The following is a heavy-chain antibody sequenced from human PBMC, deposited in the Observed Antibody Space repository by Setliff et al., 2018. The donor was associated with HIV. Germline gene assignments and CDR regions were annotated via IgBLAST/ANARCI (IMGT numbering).Heavy chain of an antibody. CDR2: INHSGST. CDR1: GESFSGYY. Sequence: PSETLSLTCAVYGESFSGYYWSWIRQPPGKGLEWIGEINHSGSTNYNPSLKSRVTISVDASKKQFSLNLSSVTAADTAVYYCARSLRYFDWSLHYWGQGMLVTVSS. CDR3: ARSLRYFDWSLHY. V-gene: IGHV4-34*01. J-gene: IGHJ4*02. D-gene: IGHD3-9*01.